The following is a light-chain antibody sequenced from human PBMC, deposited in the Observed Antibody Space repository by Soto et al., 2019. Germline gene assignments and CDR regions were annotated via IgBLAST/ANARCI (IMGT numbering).Light chain of an antibody. Sequence: QSVVTQEPSLTVSPGVTVTLTCGSSTGAVTSGHYPYWFQQKPGQAPRTLIYDTNKKHSWTPARFSGSLLGGKAALTLSGAQPADEADYYCLLVYSRLVVFGGGTKLTFL. V-gene: IGLV7-46*01. J-gene: IGLJ2*01. CDR1: TGAVTSGHY. CDR3: LLVYSRLVV. CDR2: DTN.